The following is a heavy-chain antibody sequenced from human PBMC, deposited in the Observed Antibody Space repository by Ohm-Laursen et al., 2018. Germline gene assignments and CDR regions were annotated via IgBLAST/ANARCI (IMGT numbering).Heavy chain of an antibody. CDR1: GGSISTYF. V-gene: IGHV4-34*01. Sequence: SQTLSLTCFVSGGSISTYFWNWIRQPPGKGLEWIGEINQSGSTKYNPSLKRRVTLSADSSNSQFSLRLTSVTAADTATYYCARGSGFFKLDVWGQGTTVTVSS. CDR2: INQSGST. D-gene: IGHD6-19*01. J-gene: IGHJ6*02. CDR3: ARGSGFFKLDV.